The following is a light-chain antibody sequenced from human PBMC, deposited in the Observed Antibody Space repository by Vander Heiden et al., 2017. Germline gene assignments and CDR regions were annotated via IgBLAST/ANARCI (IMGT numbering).Light chain of an antibody. CDR1: SSDVGGYNY. CDR3: SSYTRSSTYV. Sequence: QSALTQPASVSRPPGPSITISCTGTSSDVGGYNYVSWYQQHPGKAPKLMIYDVSNRPAGVSNRFSGSKSGNTASLTISGLQAEDEADYYCSSYTRSSTYVFGTGTKVTVL. CDR2: DVS. V-gene: IGLV2-14*03. J-gene: IGLJ1*01.